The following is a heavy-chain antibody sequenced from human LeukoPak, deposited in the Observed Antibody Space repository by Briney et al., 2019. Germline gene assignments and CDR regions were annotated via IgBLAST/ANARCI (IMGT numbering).Heavy chain of an antibody. CDR3: ARESRSGSYFDY. V-gene: IGHV3-21*04. D-gene: IGHD1-26*01. CDR2: ISSSSSYT. CDR1: GFTLSSYS. Sequence: GGSLRLSCAASGFTLSSYSMNWVRQAPGRGLEWVSSISSSSSYTYYADSLKGRFTISRDNAKNSLYLQMNSLRAEDTAVYYCARESRSGSYFDYWGQGTLVTVSS. J-gene: IGHJ4*02.